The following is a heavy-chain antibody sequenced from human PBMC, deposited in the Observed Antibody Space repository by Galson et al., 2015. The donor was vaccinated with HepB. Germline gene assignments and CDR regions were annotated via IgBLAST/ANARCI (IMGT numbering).Heavy chain of an antibody. CDR2: ISWNSGSI. J-gene: IGHJ4*02. CDR3: ANGFY. V-gene: IGHV3-9*01. CDR1: GFTFDDYA. Sequence: SLRLSCAASGFTFDDYAMHWVRQAPGKGLEWVSGISWNSGSIGYADSVKGRFTISRDNAKNSLYLQMNSLRAEDTALYYCANGFYWGQGTLVTVSS.